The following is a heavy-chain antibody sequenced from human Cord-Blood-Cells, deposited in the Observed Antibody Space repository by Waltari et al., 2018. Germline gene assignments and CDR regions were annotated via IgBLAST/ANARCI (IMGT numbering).Heavy chain of an antibody. Sequence: QVQLVEAGGGVVQPGGSLGLSCAASGFTFSSYAIHWVRQAPGKGLEWVAVISYDGSNKYYADSVKGRFTISRDNSKNTLYLQMNSLRAEDTAVYYCARGLSSSPDDYWGQGTLVTVSS. V-gene: IGHV3-30-3*01. D-gene: IGHD6-6*01. CDR1: GFTFSSYA. CDR3: ARGLSSSPDDY. J-gene: IGHJ4*02. CDR2: ISYDGSNK.